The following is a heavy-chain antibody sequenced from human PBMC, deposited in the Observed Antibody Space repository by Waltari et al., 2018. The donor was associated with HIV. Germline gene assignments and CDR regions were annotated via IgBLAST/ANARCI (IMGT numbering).Heavy chain of an antibody. CDR1: GGSISSSRYY. J-gene: IGHJ4*02. V-gene: IGHV4-39*01. CDR2: LHSRGNT. D-gene: IGHD2-2*01. Sequence: QLQLQQSGPGLVKPSETLSLTCTVSGGSISSSRYYWGCIRQPPGKGLEWSGSLHSRGNTFYHASLKWRVAIPIDPSKTQFSLTLSSGTAADTAVYFCARHSGIDCSSTSCFKRPFDYWGQGSLVTVSS. CDR3: ARHSGIDCSSTSCFKRPFDY.